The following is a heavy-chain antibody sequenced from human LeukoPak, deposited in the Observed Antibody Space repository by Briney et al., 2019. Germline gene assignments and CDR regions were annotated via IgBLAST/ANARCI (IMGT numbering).Heavy chain of an antibody. D-gene: IGHD5-18*01. CDR1: GYTFTGYY. J-gene: IGHJ4*02. Sequence: ASVKVSCKASGYTFTGYYMHWVRQAPGQGLEWMGWINPNSAGTNYAQKFQGRVTMTGGTSIGTAYMELSRLSSDDTAIYYCAGRPDTAMVAIFDYWGQGTLVTVSS. CDR3: AGRPDTAMVAIFDY. CDR2: INPNSAGT. V-gene: IGHV1-2*02.